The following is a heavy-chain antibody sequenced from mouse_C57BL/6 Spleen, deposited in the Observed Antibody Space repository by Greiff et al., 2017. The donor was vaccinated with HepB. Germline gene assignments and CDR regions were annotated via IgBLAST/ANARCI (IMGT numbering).Heavy chain of an antibody. CDR3: ARYSPTGFAY. D-gene: IGHD1-1*01. CDR2: IRNKANGYTT. J-gene: IGHJ3*01. CDR1: GFTFTDYY. V-gene: IGHV7-3*01. Sequence: DVHLVESGGGLVQPGGSLSLSCAASGFTFTDYYMSWVRQPPGKALEWLGFIRNKANGYTTEYSASVKGRFTISRDNSQCILYLQMNALRAEDSATYYCARYSPTGFAYWGQGTLVTVSA.